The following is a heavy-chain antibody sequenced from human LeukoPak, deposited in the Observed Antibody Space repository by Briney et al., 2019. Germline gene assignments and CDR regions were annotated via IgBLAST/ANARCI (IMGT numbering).Heavy chain of an antibody. CDR3: AKPLGRAVAAPMGDY. V-gene: IGHV3-23*01. CDR2: ISGSGGST. CDR1: GFTFSSYA. J-gene: IGHJ4*02. Sequence: GGSLRLSCAASGFTFSSYAMSWVRQAPGKGLEWVSAISGSGGSTYYADSVKGRFTISRDNSKNPLYLQMNSLRAEDTAVYYCAKPLGRAVAAPMGDYWGQGTLVTVSS. D-gene: IGHD6-19*01.